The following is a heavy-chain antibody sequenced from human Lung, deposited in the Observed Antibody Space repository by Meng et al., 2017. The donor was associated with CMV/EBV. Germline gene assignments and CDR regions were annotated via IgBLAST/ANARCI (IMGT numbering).Heavy chain of an antibody. CDR3: VRGQLFCSGGSCYQHFDP. CDR1: GFTFSSFA. CDR2: ISYNGFNE. J-gene: IGHJ5*02. D-gene: IGHD2-15*01. Sequence: GGSLRLXCAASGFTFSSFAMHWVRQAPGKGLEWVAVISYNGFNEYYADSVKGRFTISRDNSKNTLSLQMNSLRAEDTALYYCVRGQLFCSGGSCYQHFDPWGQGTLVTVSS. V-gene: IGHV3-30-3*01.